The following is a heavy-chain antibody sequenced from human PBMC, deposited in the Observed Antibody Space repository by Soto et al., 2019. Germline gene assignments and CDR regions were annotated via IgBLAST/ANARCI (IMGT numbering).Heavy chain of an antibody. CDR3: ARGTTEDYDFWSGSQYYMDV. CDR1: GGSFSGYY. Sequence: PSETLSLTCAVYGGSFSGYYWSWIRQPPGKGLEWIGEINHSGSTNYNPSLKSRVTISVDTSKNQFSLKLSSVTAADTAVYYCARGTTEDYDFWSGSQYYMDVWGKGTTVTVSS. J-gene: IGHJ6*03. V-gene: IGHV4-34*01. CDR2: INHSGST. D-gene: IGHD3-3*01.